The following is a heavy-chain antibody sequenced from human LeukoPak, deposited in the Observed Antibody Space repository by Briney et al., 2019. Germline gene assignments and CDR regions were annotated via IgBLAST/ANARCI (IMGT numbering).Heavy chain of an antibody. CDR3: ASLLNYYDSSGYLGP. D-gene: IGHD3-22*01. CDR1: GGSLSSFY. J-gene: IGHJ5*02. V-gene: IGHV4-59*12. Sequence: SETLSLTCTVSGGSLSSFYWNWIRQSPGKGLEWIGEIYHSGSTNYNPSLKSRVTISVDKSKNQFSLKLSSVTAADTAVYYCASLLNYYDSSGYLGPWGQGTLVTVSS. CDR2: IYHSGST.